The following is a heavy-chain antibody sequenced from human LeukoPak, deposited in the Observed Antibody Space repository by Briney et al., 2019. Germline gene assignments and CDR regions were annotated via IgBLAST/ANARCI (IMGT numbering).Heavy chain of an antibody. Sequence: GESLRISCKGSGYSFTRYWISWVRQMPGKGLEXMGRIDPSDSYTNYRPSFQGHVTISADKSISTAYLQWSSLKASDTAMYYCAKIATTGGYFDYWGQGTLVTVSS. D-gene: IGHD6-13*01. V-gene: IGHV5-10-1*01. J-gene: IGHJ4*02. CDR2: IDPSDSYT. CDR3: AKIATTGGYFDY. CDR1: GYSFTRYW.